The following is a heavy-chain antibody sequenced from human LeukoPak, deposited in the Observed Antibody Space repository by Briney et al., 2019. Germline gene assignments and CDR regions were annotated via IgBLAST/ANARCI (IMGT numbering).Heavy chain of an antibody. V-gene: IGHV1-58*01. Sequence: SVKVSCKASGFTFTSSAVQWVRQARGQRLEWIGWIVVGSGITNYAQKFQERVTITRDMSTSTAYMELSSLRSEDTAVYYCAALNYDSSGYYSQDLDYWGQGTLVTVSS. CDR2: IVVGSGIT. D-gene: IGHD3-22*01. CDR1: GFTFTSSA. J-gene: IGHJ4*02. CDR3: AALNYDSSGYYSQDLDY.